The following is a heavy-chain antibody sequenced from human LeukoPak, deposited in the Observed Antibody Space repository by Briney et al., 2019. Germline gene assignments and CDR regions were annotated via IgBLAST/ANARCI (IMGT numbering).Heavy chain of an antibody. Sequence: PGRSLRLSCAASGFTFSSYGMHWVRQAPGKGLEGVAVISYDGSKKYYADSVKGRFTISRDNSKNTLYLQMNSLRAEDTAVYYCAKDEGYSYGLNYYYYYYGMDVWGQGTTVTVSS. V-gene: IGHV3-30*18. D-gene: IGHD5-18*01. CDR1: GFTFSSYG. J-gene: IGHJ6*02. CDR3: AKDEGYSYGLNYYYYYYGMDV. CDR2: ISYDGSKK.